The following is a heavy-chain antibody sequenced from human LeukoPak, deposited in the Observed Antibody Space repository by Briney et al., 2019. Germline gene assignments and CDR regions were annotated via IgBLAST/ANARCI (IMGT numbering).Heavy chain of an antibody. CDR2: IRYDGSNK. CDR3: AKQRGYYDSSGYYYYLDY. Sequence: PGGSLRLSCAASGFTFSSYGMHWVRQAPGKGLEWVAFIRYDGSNKYYADSVKGRFTISRDNSKNTLYLQMNSLRAEDTAVYYCAKQRGYYDSSGYYYYLDYWGQGTLVTVSS. D-gene: IGHD3-22*01. CDR1: GFTFSSYG. J-gene: IGHJ4*02. V-gene: IGHV3-30*02.